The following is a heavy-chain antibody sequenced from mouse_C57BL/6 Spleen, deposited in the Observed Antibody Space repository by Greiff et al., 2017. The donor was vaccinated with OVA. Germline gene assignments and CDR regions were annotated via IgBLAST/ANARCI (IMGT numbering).Heavy chain of an antibody. D-gene: IGHD2-5*01. CDR3: ARLNSNWNFDY. Sequence: VQLQQSGPVLVKPGASVKMSCKASGYTFTDYYMNWVKQSHGKSLEWIGVINPYNGGTSYNQKFKGKATLTVDKSSSTAYMELNSLTSEDSAVYYCARLNSNWNFDYWGQGTTLTVSS. CDR1: GYTFTDYY. V-gene: IGHV1-19*01. J-gene: IGHJ2*01. CDR2: INPYNGGT.